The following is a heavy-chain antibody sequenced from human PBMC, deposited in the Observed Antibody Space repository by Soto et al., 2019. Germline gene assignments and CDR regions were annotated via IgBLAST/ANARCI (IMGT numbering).Heavy chain of an antibody. V-gene: IGHV1-69*13. Sequence: SVKVSCKASGYTFSSYAISWVRQAPGQGLEWMGGIIPIFGTANYAQKFQGRVTITADESTSTAYMELSSLRSEDTAVYYCARGRITGIEPSDYWGQGTLVTVSS. CDR3: ARGRITGIEPSDY. CDR2: IIPIFGTA. CDR1: GYTFSSYA. J-gene: IGHJ4*02. D-gene: IGHD1-20*01.